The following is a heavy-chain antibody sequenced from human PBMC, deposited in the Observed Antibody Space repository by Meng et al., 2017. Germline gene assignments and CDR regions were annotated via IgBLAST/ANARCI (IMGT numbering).Heavy chain of an antibody. J-gene: IGHJ5*02. CDR1: GSTFSSYA. V-gene: IGHV1-69*06. D-gene: IGHD3-10*01. CDR2: IIPIFGTA. CDR3: ASLTGWFDP. Sequence: RPVEAGTEVQKAGSSVKASCKAFGSTFSSYAISWVRQAPGQGLEWIGGIIPIFGTANYAQKFQGRVTITADKSTSTAYMELSSLRSEDTAVYYCASLTGWFDPWGQGTLVTVSS.